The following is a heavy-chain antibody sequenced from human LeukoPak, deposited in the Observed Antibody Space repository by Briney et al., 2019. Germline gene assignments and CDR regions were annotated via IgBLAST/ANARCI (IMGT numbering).Heavy chain of an antibody. D-gene: IGHD3-22*01. V-gene: IGHV4-59*01. Sequence: SETLSLTCTVSGGSTSSYYWSWIRQPPGKGLEWIGYIYYSGSTNYNPSLKSRVTISVDTSKNQFSLKLSSVTAADTAVYYCARVGSSGYYFDYWGQGTLVTVSS. CDR1: GGSTSSYY. CDR3: ARVGSSGYYFDY. J-gene: IGHJ4*02. CDR2: IYYSGST.